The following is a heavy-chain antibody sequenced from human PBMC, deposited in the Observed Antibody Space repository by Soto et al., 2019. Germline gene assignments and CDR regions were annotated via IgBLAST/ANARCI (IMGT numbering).Heavy chain of an antibody. D-gene: IGHD3-22*01. V-gene: IGHV4-31*11. Sequence: TLSLPCAVSDASISSGSHYLTWIRQHPGKVLEWIVSISHSGNTFYSPSLKSRISMSVDASKTQFSLNLSSVTAADTAVYYCARQRPPRGPNYYRSSDYYDGVFDTWGQGTLVTVSS. CDR3: ARQRPPRGPNYYRSSDYYDGVFDT. CDR2: ISHSGNT. J-gene: IGHJ5*02. CDR1: DASISSGSHY.